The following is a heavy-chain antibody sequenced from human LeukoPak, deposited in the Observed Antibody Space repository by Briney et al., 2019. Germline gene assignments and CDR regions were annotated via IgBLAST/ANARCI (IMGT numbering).Heavy chain of an antibody. D-gene: IGHD2-2*01. Sequence: GGSLRLSCAASGFTFSSYAMHWVRQAPGKGLEWVAVISYDGRNMHYPDSVKGRFTISRDISTDTLWLQMDSLRTEDTAVYYCAKGPLRGTAAAIDYWGQGTLVTVSS. CDR2: ISYDGRNM. J-gene: IGHJ4*02. CDR3: AKGPLRGTAAAIDY. V-gene: IGHV3-30*04. CDR1: GFTFSSYA.